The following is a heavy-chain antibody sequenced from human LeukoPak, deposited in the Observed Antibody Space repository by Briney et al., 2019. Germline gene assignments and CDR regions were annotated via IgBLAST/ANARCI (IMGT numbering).Heavy chain of an antibody. J-gene: IGHJ4*02. CDR3: ARVPYDSSGYYYFDY. CDR1: GYTFTSYG. CDR2: ISAYNGNT. D-gene: IGHD3-22*01. V-gene: IGHV1-18*01. Sequence: ASVKVSCKASGYTFTSYGISWVRQAPGQGLEWMGWISAYNGNTNYAQKLQGRVTMTTDTSTSTAYMELRSLRSDDTAVYYCARVPYDSSGYYYFDYWGQGTLVTVSS.